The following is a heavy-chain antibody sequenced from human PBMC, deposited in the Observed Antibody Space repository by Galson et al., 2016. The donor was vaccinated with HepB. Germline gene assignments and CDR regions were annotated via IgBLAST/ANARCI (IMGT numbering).Heavy chain of an antibody. J-gene: IGHJ6*02. D-gene: IGHD6-6*01. CDR1: GDSVTSDNYY. V-gene: IGHV4-61*03. CDR3: ARGKSSRRTLDYYHYGLDV. Sequence: ETLSLTCTVSGDSVTSDNYYCSWIRQPPGKGLEWIGTIHYSESPRFNPSLKSRITITLDTSKSHFSLKLTSVTAADTAVYYCARGKSSRRTLDYYHYGLDVWGQGTTVTVS. CDR2: IHYSESP.